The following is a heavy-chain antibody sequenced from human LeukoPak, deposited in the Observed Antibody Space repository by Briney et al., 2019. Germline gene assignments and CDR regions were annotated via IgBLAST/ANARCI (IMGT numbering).Heavy chain of an antibody. CDR3: ARGPPVFTVSRGDY. CDR1: GYTFTRYG. CDR2: ISVYNGIT. Sequence: ASVKVSCTASGYTFTRYGVNWVRQAPGQGLEWMGWISVYNGITNYAQILQGRVTMTADRSTSTAYMELRSLRFDDTAVYYCARGPPVFTVSRGDYWGQGTLVTVSS. D-gene: IGHD3-22*01. V-gene: IGHV1-18*01. J-gene: IGHJ4*02.